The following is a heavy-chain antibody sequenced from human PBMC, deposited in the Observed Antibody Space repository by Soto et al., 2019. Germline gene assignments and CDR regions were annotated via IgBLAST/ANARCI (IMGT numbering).Heavy chain of an antibody. V-gene: IGHV4-30-4*01. Sequence: LSLTCTVSGGAISSGDYYWSWIRQPPGKGLEWIGYIYYSGSTYYNPSLKSRVTISVDTSKNQFYLKLSSVTAADTAVYYCDRVGHSGYWESVTDYWGQGTLVTVSS. CDR1: GGAISSGDYY. CDR3: DRVGHSGYWESVTDY. CDR2: IYYSGST. J-gene: IGHJ4*02. D-gene: IGHD5-12*01.